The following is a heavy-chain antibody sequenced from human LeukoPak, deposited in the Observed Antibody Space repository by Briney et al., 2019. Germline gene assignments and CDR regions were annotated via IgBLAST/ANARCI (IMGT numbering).Heavy chain of an antibody. J-gene: IGHJ4*02. CDR2: ISSSGTTI. V-gene: IGHV3-11*01. D-gene: IGHD3-3*01. CDR3: ATTSASGYYTFDY. Sequence: GGSLRLSCAASGFTFSDYYMSWIRQAPGKGLEWVSYISSSGTTIYYADSVKGRFTISRDNAKNSLYLQMNSLRAEDTAVYYCATTSASGYYTFDYWGQGTLVTVSS. CDR1: GFTFSDYY.